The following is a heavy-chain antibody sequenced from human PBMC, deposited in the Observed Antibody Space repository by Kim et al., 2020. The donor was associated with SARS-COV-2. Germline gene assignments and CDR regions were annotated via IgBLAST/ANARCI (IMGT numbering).Heavy chain of an antibody. J-gene: IGHJ6*02. D-gene: IGHD3-10*01. CDR1: GFTFSSYW. Sequence: GGSLRLSCAASGFTFSSYWMSWVRQAPGKGLEWVPNIKQDGSEKYYVDSVKGRFTISRDNAKNSLYLQMNSLRAEDTAVYYCARDRYSVTMVRGVSRGYGMDVWGQGTTVTVSS. CDR2: IKQDGSEK. V-gene: IGHV3-7*01. CDR3: ARDRYSVTMVRGVSRGYGMDV.